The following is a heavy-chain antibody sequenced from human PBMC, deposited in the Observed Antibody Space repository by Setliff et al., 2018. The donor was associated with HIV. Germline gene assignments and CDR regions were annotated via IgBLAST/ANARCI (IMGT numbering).Heavy chain of an antibody. CDR3: ARDPGRRNDAFDI. J-gene: IGHJ3*02. V-gene: IGHV4-30-4*08. CDR2: IYYSGST. CDR1: GGSISSYY. D-gene: IGHD3-10*01. Sequence: SETLSLTCTVSGGSISSYYWSWIRQPPGKGLEWIGYIYYSGSTYYNPSLKSRVTISVDTSKNQFSLKLSSVTAADTAVYYCARDPGRRNDAFDIWGQGTMVTVSS.